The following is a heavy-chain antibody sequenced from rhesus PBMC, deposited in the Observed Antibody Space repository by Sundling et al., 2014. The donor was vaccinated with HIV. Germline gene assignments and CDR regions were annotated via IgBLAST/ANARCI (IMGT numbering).Heavy chain of an antibody. CDR2: VSGNTGNT. V-gene: IGHV4-173*01. Sequence: QVQLQESGPAVVKPSETLSLTCAVSGASISSSWWSWIRQSPGKGLEWIGRVSGNTGNTDYNPSLQSRVTLSRDLSKSQFSLNLRSLTAADTAVYYCARARLGYDAFDFWGQGLRVTVSS. D-gene: IGHD3-34*01. J-gene: IGHJ3*01. CDR3: ARARLGYDAFDF. CDR1: GASISSSW.